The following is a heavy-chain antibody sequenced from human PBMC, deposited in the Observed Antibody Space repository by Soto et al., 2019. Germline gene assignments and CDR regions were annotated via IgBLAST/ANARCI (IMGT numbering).Heavy chain of an antibody. D-gene: IGHD4-17*01. CDR2: MNPNSGNT. CDR3: ARGPDYGDYVRGWFDP. J-gene: IGHJ5*02. CDR1: GYTFTSYD. Sequence: GASVKVSCKASGYTFTSYDMNWVRQATGQGLEWMGWMNPNSGNTGYAQKFQGRVTMTRNTSISTAYMELSSLRSEDTAVYYFARGPDYGDYVRGWFDPWGQGTLVTVSS. V-gene: IGHV1-8*01.